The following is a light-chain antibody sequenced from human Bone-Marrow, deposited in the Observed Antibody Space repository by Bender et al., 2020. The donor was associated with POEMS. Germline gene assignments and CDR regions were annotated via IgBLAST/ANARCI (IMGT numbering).Light chain of an antibody. J-gene: IGLJ2*01. CDR2: KDT. CDR1: ALAENF. V-gene: IGLV3-25*03. Sequence: SSELTQPPSVSVSPGQTARITCSGDALAENFVYWYQQKSGQAPVLVIYKDTERPSGIPERFSGSSSGTTVTLTVSGVQPEDEADYYCQSADSSLTTVLFGGGTKLTVL. CDR3: QSADSSLTTVL.